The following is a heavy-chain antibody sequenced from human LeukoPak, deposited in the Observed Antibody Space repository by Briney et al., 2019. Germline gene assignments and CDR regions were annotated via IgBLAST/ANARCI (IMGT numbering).Heavy chain of an antibody. D-gene: IGHD6-13*01. J-gene: IGHJ1*01. V-gene: IGHV4-38-2*02. CDR2: IYHSGST. CDR1: GYSISSGYY. Sequence: SETLSLTCTVSGYSISSGYYWGWIRQPPGKGLEWIGSIYHSGSTYYNPSLKSRVTISVDTSKNQFSLKLSSVTAADTAVYYCARVIIAAAGPGYFQHWGQGTLVTVSS. CDR3: ARVIIAAAGPGYFQH.